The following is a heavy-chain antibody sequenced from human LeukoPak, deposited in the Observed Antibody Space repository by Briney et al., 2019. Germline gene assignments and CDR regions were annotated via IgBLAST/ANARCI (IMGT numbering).Heavy chain of an antibody. V-gene: IGHV3-7*04. CDR2: IKQDGSEK. CDR1: AFTFSSYW. Sequence: GGSLRLSCAASAFTFSSYWMSWVRQAPGKGLEWVANIKQDGSEKYYVDSVKGRFTISRDNAKNSLYLQMNSLRAEDTAVYYCARTITMVRGVITYSDYWGQGTLVTVSS. CDR3: ARTITMVRGVITYSDY. D-gene: IGHD3-10*01. J-gene: IGHJ4*02.